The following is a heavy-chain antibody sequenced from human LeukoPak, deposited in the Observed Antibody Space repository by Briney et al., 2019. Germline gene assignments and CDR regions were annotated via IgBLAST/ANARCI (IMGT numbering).Heavy chain of an antibody. Sequence: GGSLRLSCAASGFTFSSYAMHWVRQAPGKGLEWVAVISYDGSNKYYVDSVKGRFTISRDNSKNTLYLQMNSLRAEDTAVYYCARDEGLDYWGQGTLVTVSS. CDR1: GFTFSSYA. V-gene: IGHV3-30-3*01. CDR2: ISYDGSNK. J-gene: IGHJ4*02. CDR3: ARDEGLDY.